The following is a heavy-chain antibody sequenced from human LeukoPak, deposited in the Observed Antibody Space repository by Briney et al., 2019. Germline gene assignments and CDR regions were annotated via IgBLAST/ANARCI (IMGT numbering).Heavy chain of an antibody. D-gene: IGHD6-25*01. CDR1: GFIFSDYD. V-gene: IGHV3-13*01. Sequence: GGSLRLSCSASGFIFSDYDMYWVRQVAGEGLEWVSGVGATGDTSYPDSVKGRFTISRDNAENSLYLQMNSLRVGDTAIYYCARLNSGWGIPDYWGQGILVAVSS. J-gene: IGHJ4*02. CDR3: ARLNSGWGIPDY. CDR2: VGATGDT.